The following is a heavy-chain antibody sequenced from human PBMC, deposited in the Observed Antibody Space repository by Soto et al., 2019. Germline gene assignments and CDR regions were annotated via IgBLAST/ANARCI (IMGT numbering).Heavy chain of an antibody. D-gene: IGHD6-19*01. Sequence: QLQLQESGPGLVKPSETLSLTCTVSGGSISSSSYYWGWIRQPPGKGLEWIGSIYYSGSTYYNPSLKSRVTISVDTSKNQFSLKLSSVTAADTAVYYCASSYSSGWYGVHYWGQGTLVTVSS. CDR3: ASSYSSGWYGVHY. CDR2: IYYSGST. J-gene: IGHJ4*02. V-gene: IGHV4-39*01. CDR1: GGSISSSSYY.